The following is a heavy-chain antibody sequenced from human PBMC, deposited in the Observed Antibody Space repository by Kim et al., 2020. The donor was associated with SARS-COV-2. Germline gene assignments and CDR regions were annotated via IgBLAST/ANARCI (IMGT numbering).Heavy chain of an antibody. CDR3: AREGHYGSGSTDY. J-gene: IGHJ4*02. CDR2: IHYSGST. D-gene: IGHD3-10*01. V-gene: IGHV4-31*03. CDR1: GGSISSGGYY. Sequence: SETLSLTCTVSGGSISSGGYYWSWIRQHPGKGLEWIGYIHYSGSTYYNPSLKSRVTISVDTSKNQFSLKLSSVTAADTAVYYCAREGHYGSGSTDYWGQGTLVTVSS.